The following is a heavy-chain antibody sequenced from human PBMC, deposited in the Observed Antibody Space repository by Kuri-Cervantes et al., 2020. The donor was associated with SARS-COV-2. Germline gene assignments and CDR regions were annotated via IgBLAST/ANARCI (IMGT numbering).Heavy chain of an antibody. CDR2: IYYDGRT. V-gene: IGHV4-39*01. J-gene: IGHJ4*02. Sequence: GSLRLSCTVSGGSISSGGYYWGWIRQPPGKGLEFIGTIYYDGRTYYNTSLKSRVTISVDTSKNQFSLKLSSVTAADTAVYYCARHDYWGQGTLVTVS. CDR1: GGSISSGGYY. CDR3: ARHDY.